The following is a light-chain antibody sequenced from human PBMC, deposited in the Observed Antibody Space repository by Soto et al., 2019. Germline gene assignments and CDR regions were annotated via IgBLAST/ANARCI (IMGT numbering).Light chain of an antibody. J-gene: IGKJ3*01. V-gene: IGKV1-9*01. CDR2: AAS. CDR3: QQVNSYPLT. Sequence: DIQLTQSPSFLSASVGDRVTITCRASQGISSYLAWYQQKPGKAPKVLIYAASTLQRGVPSRFSGSGSGTEFTLTISSLQPEDFATYYCQQVNSYPLTFGPGTKVDIK. CDR1: QGISSY.